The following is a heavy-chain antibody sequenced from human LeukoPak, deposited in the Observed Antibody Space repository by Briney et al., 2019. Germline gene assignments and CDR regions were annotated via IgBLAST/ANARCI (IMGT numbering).Heavy chain of an antibody. V-gene: IGHV3-74*01. Sequence: PGGSLRLSCAASGFTLSSYWMHWVRHVPGKGLVWVSRINPDGSTTTYADSVKGRFTISRDNAKNTLYLQMNSLRAEDTAVYYCARVRVGAYDFEYWGQGTLVTVSS. CDR3: ARVRVGAYDFEY. CDR2: INPDGSTT. D-gene: IGHD3-10*01. CDR1: GFTLSSYW. J-gene: IGHJ4*02.